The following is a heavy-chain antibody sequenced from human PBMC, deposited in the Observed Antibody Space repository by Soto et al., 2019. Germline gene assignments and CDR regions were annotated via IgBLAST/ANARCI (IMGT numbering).Heavy chain of an antibody. Sequence: SETLSLTGTVSVASITGTSYWSCIRQPAGKGLEWIGRFSLSGTTNYNPSLRSRVTMSADVSKNQFSLRLTSVTAADTALYYCARGMTPPGAPAWYYFDSWGQGTLVTVSS. CDR1: VASITGTSY. J-gene: IGHJ4*02. V-gene: IGHV4-4*07. CDR2: FSLSGTT. CDR3: ARGMTPPGAPAWYYFDS. D-gene: IGHD2-8*02.